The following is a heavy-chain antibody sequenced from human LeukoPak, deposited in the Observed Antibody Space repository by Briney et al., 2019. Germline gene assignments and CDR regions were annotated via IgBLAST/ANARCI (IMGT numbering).Heavy chain of an antibody. CDR3: ARDGVYSSGWYVDY. Sequence: ASVKVSCKASGYTITGYYMHWVRQAPGQGLEWMGWINPNSGGTNYAQKFQGRVTMTRDTSISTAYMELSRLRSDDTAVYYCARDGVYSSGWYVDYWGQGTLVTVSS. D-gene: IGHD6-19*01. CDR1: GYTITGYY. J-gene: IGHJ4*02. CDR2: INPNSGGT. V-gene: IGHV1-2*02.